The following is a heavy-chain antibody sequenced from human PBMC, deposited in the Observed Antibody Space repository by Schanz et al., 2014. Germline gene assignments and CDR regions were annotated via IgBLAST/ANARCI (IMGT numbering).Heavy chain of an antibody. CDR1: GYTFTGYY. J-gene: IGHJ4*02. Sequence: QVQLVQSGAEVKKPGASVKVSCKTSGYTFTGYYMHWVRQAPGQGLEWMGRINPNSGGTNYAPKVQDRVTMTTDTSTSTAYMELRSLRSDDTAVYYCARGWGYDALTGYVFWGQGTLVTVSS. V-gene: IGHV1-2*02. D-gene: IGHD3-9*01. CDR3: ARGWGYDALTGYVF. CDR2: INPNSGGT.